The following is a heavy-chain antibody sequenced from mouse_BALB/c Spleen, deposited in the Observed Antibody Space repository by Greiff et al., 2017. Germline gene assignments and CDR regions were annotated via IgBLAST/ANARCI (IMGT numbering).Heavy chain of an antibody. CDR1: GFNIKDTY. D-gene: IGHD2-4*01. J-gene: IGHJ3*01. CDR3: ARGGAMITTRAWFAY. Sequence: VQLKQSGAELVKPGASVKLSCTASGFNIKDTYMHWVKQRPEQGLEWIGRIDPANGNTKYDPKFQGKATITADTSSNTAYLQLSSLTSEDTAVYYCARGGAMITTRAWFAYWGQGTLVTVSA. CDR2: IDPANGNT. V-gene: IGHV14-3*02.